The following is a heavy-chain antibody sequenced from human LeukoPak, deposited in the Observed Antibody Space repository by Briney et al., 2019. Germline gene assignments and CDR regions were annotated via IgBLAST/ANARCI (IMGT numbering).Heavy chain of an antibody. J-gene: IGHJ6*02. CDR2: ISYDGSNK. CDR3: ARDPVTVTTGYYYYGMDV. Sequence: GGSLRLSCAASGFTFSSYAMHWVRQAPGKGLEWVAVISYDGSNKYYADSVKGRFTISRDNSKNTLYLQMNSLRAEDTAVYYCARDPVTVTTGYYYYGMDVWGQGTTVTVSS. CDR1: GFTFSSYA. D-gene: IGHD4-17*01. V-gene: IGHV3-30-3*01.